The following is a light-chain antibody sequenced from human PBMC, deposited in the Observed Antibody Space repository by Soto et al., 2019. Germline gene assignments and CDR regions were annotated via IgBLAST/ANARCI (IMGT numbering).Light chain of an antibody. Sequence: DIPMTQSQSSLSASVGDRVTITCRASQSISKYLNWYQQKPGQAPNLLIYAASTLQSGVPSRFSGSGSGTDFTLTISSLQPEDFATYYCQQSYSTPPDTFGQGTKLEIK. CDR2: AAS. CDR3: QQSYSTPPDT. J-gene: IGKJ2*01. CDR1: QSISKY. V-gene: IGKV1-39*01.